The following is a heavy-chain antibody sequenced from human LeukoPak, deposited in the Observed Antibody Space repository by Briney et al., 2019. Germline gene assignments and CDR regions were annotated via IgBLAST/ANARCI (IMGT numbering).Heavy chain of an antibody. Sequence: SETLSLTCAVSGYSISSGYYWGWVRQPPGKGLEWIGTIYHTGSTHYNPSLKSRVTISVETSKNQFSLKMSSATAADTAVYYCARHPPQYCSGTSCYDYWGQGTLVTVSS. V-gene: IGHV4-38-2*01. CDR2: IYHTGST. CDR3: ARHPPQYCSGTSCYDY. J-gene: IGHJ4*02. CDR1: GYSISSGYY. D-gene: IGHD2-2*01.